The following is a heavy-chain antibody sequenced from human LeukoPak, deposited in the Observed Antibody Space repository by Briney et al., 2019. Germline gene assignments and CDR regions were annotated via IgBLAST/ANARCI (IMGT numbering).Heavy chain of an antibody. CDR2: ISGGGERA. J-gene: IGHJ5*02. CDR3: GKDGGQYSSGPEFDP. V-gene: IGHV3-23*01. D-gene: IGHD6-19*01. CDR1: GILFSNTA. Sequence: PGGSLRLSCAAPGILFSNTAMNWARQSPGRGLEWVSAISGGGERAFYADSVKGRFTISRDNSKNILYLQMNSLTADDTAIYYCGKDGGQYSSGPEFDPRGQGALVTVSS.